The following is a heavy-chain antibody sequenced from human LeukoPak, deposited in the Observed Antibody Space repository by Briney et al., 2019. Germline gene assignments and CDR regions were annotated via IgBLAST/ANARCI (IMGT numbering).Heavy chain of an antibody. CDR3: ARVSSGYYLLDY. CDR2: INPNSGGT. D-gene: IGHD3-22*01. J-gene: IGHJ4*02. Sequence: ASVKVSCKASGYTFTGYYMHWVRQAPGQGLKWMGWINPNSGGTNYAQKFQGRVTMTRDTSISTAYMELSRLRSDDTAVYYCARVSSGYYLLDYWGQGTLVTVSS. CDR1: GYTFTGYY. V-gene: IGHV1-2*02.